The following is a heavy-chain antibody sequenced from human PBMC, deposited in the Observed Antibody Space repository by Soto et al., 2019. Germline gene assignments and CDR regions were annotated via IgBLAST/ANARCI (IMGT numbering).Heavy chain of an antibody. Sequence: GSLRLSCAASGFTFSSYAMHWVRQAPGKGLEWVAVISYDGSNTYYADSVKGRFTISRDNSKNTLYLQMNSLRAEDTAVYYCARAYRGKTSDAFDIWGHGTMVTVS. CDR3: ARAYRGKTSDAFDI. V-gene: IGHV3-30-3*01. CDR2: ISYDGSNT. J-gene: IGHJ3*02. CDR1: GFTFSSYA.